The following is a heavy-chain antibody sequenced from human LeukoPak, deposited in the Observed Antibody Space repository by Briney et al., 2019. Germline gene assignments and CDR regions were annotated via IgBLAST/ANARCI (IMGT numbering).Heavy chain of an antibody. CDR2: IYYSGST. J-gene: IGHJ5*02. V-gene: IGHV4-39*07. Sequence: PSETLSLTCTVSGGSISSSSYYWGWIRQPPGKGLEWIGSIYYSGSTYYNPSLKSRVTISVDTSKNQFSLKLSSVTAADTAVYYCARGNGRLKSPFDPWGQGTLVTVSS. CDR3: ARGNGRLKSPFDP. CDR1: GGSISSSSYY. D-gene: IGHD2-8*01.